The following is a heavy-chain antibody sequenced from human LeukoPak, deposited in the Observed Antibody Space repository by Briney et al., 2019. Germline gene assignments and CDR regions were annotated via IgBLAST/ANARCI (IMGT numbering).Heavy chain of an antibody. V-gene: IGHV4-59*12. J-gene: IGHJ4*02. CDR2: IYYSGST. D-gene: IGHD1-26*01. CDR3: ARDQGGSQYYFDY. CDR1: GGSISSYY. Sequence: SETLSLTCTVSGGSISSYYWSWIRQPPGKGLEWIGYIYYSGSTNYNPSLKSRVTISVDTSKNQFSLKLSSVTAADTAVYYCARDQGGSQYYFDYWGQGTLVTVSS.